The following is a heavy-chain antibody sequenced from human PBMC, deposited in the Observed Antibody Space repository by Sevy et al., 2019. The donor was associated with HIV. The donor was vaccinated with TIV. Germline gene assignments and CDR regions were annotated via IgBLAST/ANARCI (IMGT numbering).Heavy chain of an antibody. D-gene: IGHD3-3*01. Sequence: ASVKVSCKASGYTFTSYGISWVRQAPGQGLEWMGWISAYNGNTNYAQKLQGRVTMTTDTSTSTAYMELRSLRSDDTAVYYGARDRPYDFWSGYYLNKRDYYYYGMDVWGQGTTVTVSS. CDR3: ARDRPYDFWSGYYLNKRDYYYYGMDV. CDR2: ISAYNGNT. J-gene: IGHJ6*02. V-gene: IGHV1-18*01. CDR1: GYTFTSYG.